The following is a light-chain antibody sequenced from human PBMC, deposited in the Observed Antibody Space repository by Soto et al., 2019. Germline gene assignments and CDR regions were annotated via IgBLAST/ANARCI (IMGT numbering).Light chain of an antibody. CDR3: QQYGNSAWT. J-gene: IGKJ1*01. Sequence: EIAMTQSPATLSVSPGERATLSCRASQSIISYLAWYQQKPGQAPRLLIYDASNRATGVPDRFSGSGSGTDFTLTISRLEPEDFAVYYCQQYGNSAWTFGQGTKVDIK. CDR1: QSIISY. V-gene: IGKV3-20*01. CDR2: DAS.